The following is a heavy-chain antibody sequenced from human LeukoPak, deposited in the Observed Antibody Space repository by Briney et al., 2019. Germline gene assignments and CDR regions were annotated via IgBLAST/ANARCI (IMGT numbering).Heavy chain of an antibody. D-gene: IGHD6-19*01. CDR2: INHSGST. V-gene: IGHV4-34*01. J-gene: IGHJ4*02. Sequence: SETLSLTCAVYGGSFSGYYWSWIRQPPGKGLEWIGEINHSGSTNYNPSLKSRVTISVDTSKNQFSLKLSSVTAADTAVYYCARIEQRTGWYYFDYWGQGTLVTVSS. CDR3: ARIEQRTGWYYFDY. CDR1: GGSFSGYY.